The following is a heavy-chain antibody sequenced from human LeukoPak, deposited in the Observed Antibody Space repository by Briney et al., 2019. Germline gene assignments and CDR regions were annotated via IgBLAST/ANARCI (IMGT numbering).Heavy chain of an antibody. D-gene: IGHD7-27*01. Sequence: SVKVSCKASGGTFSSYAISWVRQAPGQGLEWMGRIIPILGIANYAQKFQGRVTITADKSTSTAYMELSSLRSEDAAVYYCARDWGGGDYWGQGTLVTVSS. CDR3: ARDWGGGDY. CDR2: IIPILGIA. V-gene: IGHV1-69*04. CDR1: GGTFSSYA. J-gene: IGHJ4*02.